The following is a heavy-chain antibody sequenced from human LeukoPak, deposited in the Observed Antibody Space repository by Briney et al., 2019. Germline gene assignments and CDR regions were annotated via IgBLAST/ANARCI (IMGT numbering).Heavy chain of an antibody. D-gene: IGHD3-3*01. CDR1: GASTMSGGYS. V-gene: IGHV4-30-2*01. CDR2: FYHSGRT. J-gene: IGHJ4*02. Sequence: PSETLSLTCALSGASTMSGGYSWSWIRQPPGKGLEWIGYFYHSGRTYYNPSLKSRVTISVDKSKNQVSLRLNSMTAADTAVYYCARTVTIFGVVIPHFDYWGQGTLVTVSS. CDR3: ARTVTIFGVVIPHFDY.